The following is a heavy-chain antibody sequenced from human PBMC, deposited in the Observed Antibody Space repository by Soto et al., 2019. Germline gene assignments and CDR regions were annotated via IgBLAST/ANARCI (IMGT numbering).Heavy chain of an antibody. CDR1: GGSISSGGYY. CDR3: TRALTNYGDYDWGRENEVYYYGMDL. D-gene: IGHD4-17*01. V-gene: IGHV4-30-4*01. Sequence: QVQLQESGPGLVKPSQTLSLTCTVSGGSISSGGYYWGWIRQPPGKGLEWIGYTYYSGGTYYNPSLTRRVTISVDTAKNQYALKLSSVTAADTAVYYCTRALTNYGDYDWGRENEVYYYGMDLWCQGTTVTDSS. CDR2: TYYSGGT. J-gene: IGHJ6*02.